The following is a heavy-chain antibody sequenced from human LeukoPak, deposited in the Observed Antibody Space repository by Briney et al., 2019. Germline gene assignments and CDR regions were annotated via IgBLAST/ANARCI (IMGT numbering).Heavy chain of an antibody. J-gene: IGHJ4*02. V-gene: IGHV4-34*01. Sequence: SGTLSLTCAVYGGSFSGYYWSWIRQPPGKGLEWIGEINHSGSTNYNPSLKSRVTISVDTSKNQFSLKLSSVTAADTAVYYCARDGAGSGGSVDYWGQGTLVTVSS. D-gene: IGHD3-10*01. CDR3: ARDGAGSGGSVDY. CDR2: INHSGST. CDR1: GGSFSGYY.